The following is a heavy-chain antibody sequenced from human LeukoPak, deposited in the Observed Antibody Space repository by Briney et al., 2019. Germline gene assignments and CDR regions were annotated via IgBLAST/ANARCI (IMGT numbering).Heavy chain of an antibody. J-gene: IGHJ3*02. V-gene: IGHV4-34*01. D-gene: IGHD3-22*01. CDR3: ARAGSNATMIVGAFDI. CDR1: GGSFSGYY. CDR2: INHSGST. Sequence: SETLSLTCAVYGGSFSGYYWSWIRQPPGKGLEWIGEINHSGSTNYNPSLKSRVTISVDTSKNQFSLKLSSVTAADTAVYYCARAGSNATMIVGAFDIWGQGTMVTVSS.